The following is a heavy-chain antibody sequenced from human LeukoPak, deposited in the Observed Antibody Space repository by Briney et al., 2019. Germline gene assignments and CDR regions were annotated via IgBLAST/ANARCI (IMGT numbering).Heavy chain of an antibody. V-gene: IGHV4-59*12. D-gene: IGHD1-26*01. CDR3: ARAGGGTYYFDF. J-gene: IGHJ4*02. CDR1: GGSISNKY. Sequence: PSETLSLTCTVSGGSISNKYWSWIRQPPGKGLEWIGYIYYSGSTNYNPSLKSRVTISLDKSKNQFSLKLTSMTAADTAVYFCARAGGGTYYFDFWGQGTLVTVSS. CDR2: IYYSGST.